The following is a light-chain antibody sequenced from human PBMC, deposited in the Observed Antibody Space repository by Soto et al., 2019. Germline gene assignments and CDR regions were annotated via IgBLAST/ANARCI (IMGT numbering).Light chain of an antibody. CDR3: AAWDGSLNGVV. CDR2: SNN. Sequence: QSVLTQPPSASGTPGQGVTISCSGGSSNIGSNTVNWYQQLPGTAPKLLIYSNNQRPSGVPDRFSGSKSGTSASLAISGLQSEDEADYYCAAWDGSLNGVVFGGGTKLTVL. J-gene: IGLJ2*01. V-gene: IGLV1-44*01. CDR1: SSNIGSNT.